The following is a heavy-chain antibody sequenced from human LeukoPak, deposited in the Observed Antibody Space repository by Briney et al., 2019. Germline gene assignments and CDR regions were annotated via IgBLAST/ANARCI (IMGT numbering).Heavy chain of an antibody. Sequence: TGGSLRLSCAASGFTFSVAAMTWVRQAPGKGLEWVSAISGGGGTTYYADSVKGRFTISRDNSKNTLFLQMNSLRAEDTAVYYCAKDREGLSSGYDLEYFDYWGQGTLVTVSS. J-gene: IGHJ4*02. D-gene: IGHD5-12*01. CDR3: AKDREGLSSGYDLEYFDY. V-gene: IGHV3-23*01. CDR2: ISGGGGTT. CDR1: GFTFSVAA.